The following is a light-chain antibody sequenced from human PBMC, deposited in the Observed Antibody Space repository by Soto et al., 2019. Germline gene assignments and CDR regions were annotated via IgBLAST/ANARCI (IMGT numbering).Light chain of an antibody. V-gene: IGKV1-39*01. CDR2: AAS. CDR3: QHYKMYSPWT. Sequence: DIHITQSPASLSASVGDRVTITCRASQSISSYLNWYQQKPGKAPKLLIYAASSLQSGVPSRFSGSGSGTDFTLTISSLQPDDFATYYCQHYKMYSPWTFGQGTKVDIK. J-gene: IGKJ1*01. CDR1: QSISSY.